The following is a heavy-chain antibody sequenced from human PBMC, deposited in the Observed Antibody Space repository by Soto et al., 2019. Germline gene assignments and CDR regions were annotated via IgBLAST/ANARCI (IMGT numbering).Heavy chain of an antibody. Sequence: QVQLVQSGAEVKKPGASVKVSCKASGYTFTSYGISWVRQAPGQGREWMGWISAYNGNTNYAQKHQGRGTMTPDTSTSTAYMELRSLRSDDTAVYYCVARVRGGNDAFDIWGQGTMVTVSS. CDR1: GYTFTSYG. D-gene: IGHD3-10*01. V-gene: IGHV1-18*01. CDR2: ISAYNGNT. CDR3: VARVRGGNDAFDI. J-gene: IGHJ3*02.